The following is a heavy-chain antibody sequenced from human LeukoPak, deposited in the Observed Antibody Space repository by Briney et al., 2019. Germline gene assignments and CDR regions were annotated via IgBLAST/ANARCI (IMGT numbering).Heavy chain of an antibody. CDR2: IRYDGSNK. CDR1: GFTFSSYG. J-gene: IGHJ4*02. D-gene: IGHD3-22*01. V-gene: IGHV3-30*02. Sequence: GGSLRLSRAASGFTFSSYGMHWVRQAPGKGLEWVAFIRYDGSNKYYADSVKGRFTISRDNSKNTLYLQMNSLRAEDTAVYYCAKSFLLYYYDSSDYSYSDYWGQGTLVTVSS. CDR3: AKSFLLYYYDSSDYSYSDY.